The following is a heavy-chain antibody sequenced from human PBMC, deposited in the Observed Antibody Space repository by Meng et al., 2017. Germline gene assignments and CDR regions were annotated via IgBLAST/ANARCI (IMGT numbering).Heavy chain of an antibody. CDR3: ARGSYSFDS. V-gene: IGHV6-1*01. CDR1: GDSVSSNSAA. CDR2: AYYRSKWYH. D-gene: IGHD1-26*01. J-gene: IGHJ4*02. Sequence: QLQQSGPGLVKPSHTLSLICAISGDSVSSNSAAWNWIRQSPSRGLEWLGRAYYRSKWYHDYAESVKSRISIDPDTSKNQFSLQLRSVTPEDSAVYYCARGSYSFDSWGQRTLVTVSS.